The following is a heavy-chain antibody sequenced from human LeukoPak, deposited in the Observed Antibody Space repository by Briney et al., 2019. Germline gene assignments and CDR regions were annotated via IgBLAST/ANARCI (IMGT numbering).Heavy chain of an antibody. J-gene: IGHJ3*01. CDR1: GFTFSDYA. CDR2: ISGSGDST. Sequence: PGGSLRLSCAASGFTFSDYAMSWVRQAPGKGLHWVSAISGSGDSTYYADSVKGRVTISRDNSKNTLYLQMNRLRAEDTALYYCAKDLRTYFYDSSGSSSPRRRDAFDLWGRGTMVTVSS. V-gene: IGHV3-23*01. D-gene: IGHD3-22*01. CDR3: AKDLRTYFYDSSGSSSPRRRDAFDL.